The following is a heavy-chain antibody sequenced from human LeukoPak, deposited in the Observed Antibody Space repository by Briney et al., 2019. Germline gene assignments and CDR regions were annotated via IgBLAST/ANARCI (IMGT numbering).Heavy chain of an antibody. Sequence: GGSLRLSCTASGFTFSGYSMNWIRQAPGKGLEWVSSFGTRSTSIYHAGSVKGRFTISRDNSKNTLYLQMNSLRAEDTAVYYCAKKGATTGDFDYWGQGTLVTVSS. CDR1: GFTFSGYS. D-gene: IGHD1-26*01. CDR2: FGTRSTSI. J-gene: IGHJ4*02. CDR3: AKKGATTGDFDY. V-gene: IGHV3-21*04.